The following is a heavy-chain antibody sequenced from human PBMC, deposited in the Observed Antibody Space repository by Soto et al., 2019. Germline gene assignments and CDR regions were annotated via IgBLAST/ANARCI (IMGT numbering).Heavy chain of an antibody. CDR3: AREYYDILTGYIWFHP. CDR1: GGSISSGDYY. J-gene: IGHJ5*02. CDR2: IYYSGST. D-gene: IGHD3-9*01. Sequence: QVQLQESGPGLVKPSQTLSLTCTVSGGSISSGDYYWSWIRQPPGKGLEWIGYIYYSGSTYYNPSLKSRVTISVDTSKNQFSLKLSSVTAADTAVYYCAREYYDILTGYIWFHPWGQGTLVTVSS. V-gene: IGHV4-30-4*01.